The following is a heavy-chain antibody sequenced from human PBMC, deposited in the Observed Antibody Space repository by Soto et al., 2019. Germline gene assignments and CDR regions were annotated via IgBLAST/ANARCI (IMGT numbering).Heavy chain of an antibody. CDR3: VRVLYDSGVVHF. J-gene: IGHJ4*02. CDR1: GFTVSRYD. V-gene: IGHV3-53*01. D-gene: IGHD5-12*01. CDR2: IQTGGAT. Sequence: QLVESGGGLSQAGGSTRLSCLASGFTVSRYDMAWVRQAPGKGLEWASIIQTGGATYYTDSAQGRFTISRDNSRNTVYLQISSLRVEDTGVYSCVRVLYDSGVVHFWGQGSPITVS.